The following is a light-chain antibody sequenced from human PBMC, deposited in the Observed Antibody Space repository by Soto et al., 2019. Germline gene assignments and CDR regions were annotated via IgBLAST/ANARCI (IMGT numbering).Light chain of an antibody. CDR1: QSVTRSF. J-gene: IGKJ3*01. Sequence: EIVLTQSPGTRSLSPGERVTLSCRASQSVTRSFLAWYQQKPGQAPRLLIYGASSRATGIPDRFSGSGSGTDFTLTISRLEPEDFAVYYCHQYGSSPQAFGPGTKVDIK. CDR2: GAS. V-gene: IGKV3-20*01. CDR3: HQYGSSPQA.